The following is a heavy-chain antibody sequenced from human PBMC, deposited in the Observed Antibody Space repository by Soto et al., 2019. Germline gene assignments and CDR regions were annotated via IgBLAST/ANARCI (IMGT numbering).Heavy chain of an antibody. CDR2: IIPIFGTA. J-gene: IGHJ6*02. V-gene: IGHV1-69*01. D-gene: IGHD2-21*01. CDR1: GGTFSSYA. Sequence: QVQLVQSGAEVKKPGSSVQFSCKAAGGTFSSYAISWVRQAPGQGLEWMGGIIPIFGTANYAPKFQGRVTITADEATSTAYMELSSLRSEDTAVYYCASVVGATGGVDYYYGMDVWGQGTTVTVSS. CDR3: ASVVGATGGVDYYYGMDV.